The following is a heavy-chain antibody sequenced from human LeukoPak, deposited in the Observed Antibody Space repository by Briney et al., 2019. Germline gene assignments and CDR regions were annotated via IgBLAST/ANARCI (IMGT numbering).Heavy chain of an antibody. CDR1: GDSISGTNW. CDR2: MYHTGSS. Sequence: SGTLSLTCAVSGDSISGTNWWSWVRQSPGKGLEWIGEMYHTGSSNYNPSLKSRVTISVDKSKNQFSLRLRSVTAADTAVYYCSRLYGDYGWFDPWGQGTLVTVSS. V-gene: IGHV4-4*02. J-gene: IGHJ5*02. CDR3: SRLYGDYGWFDP. D-gene: IGHD4-17*01.